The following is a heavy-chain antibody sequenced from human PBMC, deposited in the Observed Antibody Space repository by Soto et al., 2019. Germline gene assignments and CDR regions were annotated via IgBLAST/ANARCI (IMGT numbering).Heavy chain of an antibody. Sequence: PGGSLRLSCAASGFTVSSNYMSWVRQAPGKGLEWVSVIYGGGSTYYADSVKGRFTISRDNSKNTLYLQMNSLRAEDTAVYYCATVYSSSWSFDYWGQGTLVTVSS. J-gene: IGHJ4*02. CDR1: GFTVSSNY. CDR2: IYGGGST. V-gene: IGHV3-66*01. CDR3: ATVYSSSWSFDY. D-gene: IGHD6-13*01.